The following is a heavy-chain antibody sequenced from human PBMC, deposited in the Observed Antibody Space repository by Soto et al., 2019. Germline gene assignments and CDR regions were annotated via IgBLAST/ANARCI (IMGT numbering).Heavy chain of an antibody. CDR1: GGSFSGYY. D-gene: IGHD3-16*02. CDR2: INHSGST. J-gene: IGHJ4*02. CDR3: ARSYVWGSYRYLGY. Sequence: SETLSLTCAVYGGSFSGYYWSWIRKPPGKGLEWIGEINHSGSTNYNPSLKSRVTISVDTSKNQFSLKLSSVTAADTAVYYCARSYVWGSYRYLGYWGQGTLVTVSS. V-gene: IGHV4-34*01.